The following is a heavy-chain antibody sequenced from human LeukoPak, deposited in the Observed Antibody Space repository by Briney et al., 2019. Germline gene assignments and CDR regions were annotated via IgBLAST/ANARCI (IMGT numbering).Heavy chain of an antibody. J-gene: IGHJ4*02. CDR3: AREWIAAAGSELDY. Sequence: ASVKVSCKASGYTFTSYAMHWVRQAPGQRLEWMGWINAGNGKTKYSQKFQGRVTITRDTSASTAYMELSSLRSEDTAVYYCAREWIAAAGSELDYWGQGTLVTVSS. D-gene: IGHD6-13*01. V-gene: IGHV1-3*01. CDR2: INAGNGKT. CDR1: GYTFTSYA.